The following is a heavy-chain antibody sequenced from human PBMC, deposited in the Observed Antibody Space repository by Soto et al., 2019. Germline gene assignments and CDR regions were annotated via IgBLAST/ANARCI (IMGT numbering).Heavy chain of an antibody. J-gene: IGHJ6*02. V-gene: IGHV3-30*18. Sequence: QGQLVESGGGVVQPGTSLRLSCADSGFIFSRHGMHWVRQAPGKGLEWVAFTSYDGSNTYYADSVKGRFTISRDNPKNTLFLQMNSLRPNDTALYFCAKDRGSYDIWSGTQRYYAMDVWGQGATVTVSS. CDR1: GFIFSRHG. CDR2: TSYDGSNT. D-gene: IGHD3-3*01. CDR3: AKDRGSYDIWSGTQRYYAMDV.